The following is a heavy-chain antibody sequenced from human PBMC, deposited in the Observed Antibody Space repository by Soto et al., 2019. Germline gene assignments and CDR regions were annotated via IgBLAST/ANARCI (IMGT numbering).Heavy chain of an antibody. D-gene: IGHD2-2*01. V-gene: IGHV3-72*01. CDR3: YANVITAPIFED. J-gene: IGHJ4*02. CDR2: IRNKPNGHTT. CDR1: GFTFSGHY. Sequence: EVQLVESGGGLVQPGGSLRLSCVCSGFTFSGHYMDWVRQAPGKGLEWVGRIRNKPNGHTTAYAASVKGRFTISSDDSQEVGSLQMNSRKSEDSAVYYWYANVITAPIFEDWGQGTLVTVSS.